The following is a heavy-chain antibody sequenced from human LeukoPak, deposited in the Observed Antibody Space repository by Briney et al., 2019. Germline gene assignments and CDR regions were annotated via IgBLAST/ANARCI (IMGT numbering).Heavy chain of an antibody. J-gene: IGHJ4*02. D-gene: IGHD3-22*01. CDR2: IYRSGAT. CDR1: GDSFSSNNY. V-gene: IGHV4-4*02. CDR3: ARNAGYSDLNY. Sequence: PSETLSLTCTVSGDSFSSNNYWTWVRQPPGKGLEWIGEIYRSGATNYNPSLRGRVTVSLDKSKNQFSLRLNSVTAADTAIYYCARNAGYSDLNYWGQGTLVTVSS.